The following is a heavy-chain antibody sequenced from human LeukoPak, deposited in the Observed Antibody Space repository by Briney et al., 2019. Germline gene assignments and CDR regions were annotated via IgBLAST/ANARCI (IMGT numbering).Heavy chain of an antibody. CDR3: ARDWFHAIDY. J-gene: IGHJ4*02. CDR1: GFTFSSYS. CDR2: I. Sequence: GGSLRLSCAASGFTFSSYSMNWVRQAPGKGLEWVSSIYYADSVKGRFTISRDNARNSLYLQMNSLRAEDTAVYYCARDWFHAIDYWGQGTLVTVSS. V-gene: IGHV3-21*01. D-gene: IGHD2/OR15-2a*01.